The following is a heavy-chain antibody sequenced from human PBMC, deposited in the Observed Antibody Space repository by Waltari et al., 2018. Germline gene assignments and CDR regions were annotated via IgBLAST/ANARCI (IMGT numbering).Heavy chain of an antibody. CDR2: FKNSCVGT. CDR1: GFSFTTYA. CDR3: AQGSSPDF. Sequence: EVQLLESGGGLVQPGGSLRLTCAASGFSFTTYAMSWVRQAPGEGLEWVSAFKNSCVGTYYADSVKGRFTISRDNSKNTVYLQMNSLRADDTAVYYCAQGSSPDFWGQGALVTVSS. D-gene: IGHD6-19*01. V-gene: IGHV3-23*01. J-gene: IGHJ4*02.